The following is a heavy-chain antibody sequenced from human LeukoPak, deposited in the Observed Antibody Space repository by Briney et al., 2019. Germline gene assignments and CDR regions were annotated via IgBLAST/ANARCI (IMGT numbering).Heavy chain of an antibody. D-gene: IGHD2-15*01. J-gene: IGHJ4*02. CDR3: VSGSRLLGTFDY. CDR2: INHSGST. Sequence: SETLSLTCAVYGGSFSGYYWSWIRQPPGKGLEWIGEINHSGSTNYNPSLKSRVTISVDTSKNQFSLKLSSVTAADTAVYYCVSGSRLLGTFDYWGQGTLVTVSS. CDR1: GGSFSGYY. V-gene: IGHV4-34*01.